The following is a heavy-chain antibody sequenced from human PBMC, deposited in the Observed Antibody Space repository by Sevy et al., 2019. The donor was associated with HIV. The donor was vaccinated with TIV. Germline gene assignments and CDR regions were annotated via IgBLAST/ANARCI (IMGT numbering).Heavy chain of an antibody. CDR3: AGYSSGWYYFDY. V-gene: IGHV3-7*03. Sequence: GESLKISCAASGITFSSYWMSWVRQAPGKGLEWVANIKQDGSEKYYVDSVKGRFTIFRDNAKNSLYLQMNSLRAEDTAVYYCAGYSSGWYYFDYWGQGTLVTVSS. CDR1: GITFSSYW. J-gene: IGHJ4*02. CDR2: IKQDGSEK. D-gene: IGHD6-19*01.